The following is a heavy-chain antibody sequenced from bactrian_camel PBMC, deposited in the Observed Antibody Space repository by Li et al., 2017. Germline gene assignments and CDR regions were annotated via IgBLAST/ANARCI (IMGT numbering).Heavy chain of an antibody. V-gene: IGHV3S1*01. CDR2: HYTGTATK. J-gene: IGHJ4*01. D-gene: IGHD1*01. Sequence: HVQLVESGGGSVQVEGSLNLSCVATPGYSYSTYCMGWFREAPGKERAAVAAHYTGTATKYVADSVKGRFTISRDNAKNMLYLQLNSLRTEDTAMYYCKKYGSPLGPNQGTQVTVS. CDR1: GYSYSTYC.